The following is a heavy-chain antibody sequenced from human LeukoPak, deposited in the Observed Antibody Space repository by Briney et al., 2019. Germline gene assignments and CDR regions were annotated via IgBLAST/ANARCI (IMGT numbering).Heavy chain of an antibody. V-gene: IGHV3-23*01. CDR2: ISGSGGST. J-gene: IGHJ4*02. D-gene: IGHD2-15*01. CDR1: GFTFSSYA. CDR3: AKASKCSGGSCYLYLFFDY. Sequence: GGSLRLSCAASGFTFSSYAMSWVRLAPGKGLEWVSAISGSGGSTYYADSVKGRFTISRDNSKNTLYLQMNSLRAEDTAVYYCAKASKCSGGSCYLYLFFDYWGQGTLVPVSS.